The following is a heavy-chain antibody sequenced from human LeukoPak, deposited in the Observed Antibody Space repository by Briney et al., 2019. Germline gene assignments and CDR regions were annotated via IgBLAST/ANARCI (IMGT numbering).Heavy chain of an antibody. J-gene: IGHJ6*03. Sequence: GGSLRLSCAASGFTFSSYGMHWVRQAPGKGLEWVAFIRYDGSNKYYADSVKGRFTISRDNSKNTLYLQMNSLRAEDTAVYYCAKGMRYCSGGSCYPSRYMDVWGKGTTVTISS. CDR2: IRYDGSNK. V-gene: IGHV3-30*02. CDR3: AKGMRYCSGGSCYPSRYMDV. CDR1: GFTFSSYG. D-gene: IGHD2-15*01.